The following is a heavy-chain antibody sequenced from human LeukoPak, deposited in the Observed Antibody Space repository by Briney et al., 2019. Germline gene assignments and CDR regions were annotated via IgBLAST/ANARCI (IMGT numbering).Heavy chain of an antibody. CDR2: IYYSGST. J-gene: IGHJ4*02. D-gene: IGHD3-10*01. CDR3: ARDPGRLLWFGELFDY. Sequence: SETLSLTCTSSGGSITNYYLTWIRQPPGKGLEWIAYIYYSGSTNYNPSLQSRVTISVDTSKNQFSLKLSSVTAADTAVYYCARDPGRLLWFGELFDYWGQGTLVTVSS. CDR1: GGSITNYY. V-gene: IGHV4-59*12.